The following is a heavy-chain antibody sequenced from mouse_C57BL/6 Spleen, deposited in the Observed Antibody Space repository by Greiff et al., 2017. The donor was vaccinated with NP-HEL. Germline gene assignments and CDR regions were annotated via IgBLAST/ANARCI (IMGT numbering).Heavy chain of an antibody. CDR1: GYSFTGYY. J-gene: IGHJ2*01. Sequence: EVQGVESGPELVKPGASVKISCKASGYSFTGYYMNWVKQSPEKSLEWIGEINPSTGGTTYNQKFKAKATLTVDKSSSTAYMQLKSLTSEDSAVYYCAATITTVVADYWGQGTTLTVSS. D-gene: IGHD1-1*01. CDR2: INPSTGGT. CDR3: AATITTVVADY. V-gene: IGHV1-42*01.